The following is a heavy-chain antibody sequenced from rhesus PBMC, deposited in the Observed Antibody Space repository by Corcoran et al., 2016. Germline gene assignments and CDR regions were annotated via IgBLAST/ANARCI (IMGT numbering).Heavy chain of an antibody. CDR1: GGSISSNY. D-gene: IGHD3-16*01. CDR3: VRDQVVRRKVLYYFDY. J-gene: IGHJ4*01. CDR2: IDGRGGST. V-gene: IGHV4-147*01. Sequence: QVQLQESGPGLVKPSETLSLTCAVSGGSISSNYWSWIRQPPGTRLARIGRIDGRGGSTSYSPPSTGRVTIATDTSKNQFSLKRSSVTAADTAVYYCVRDQVVRRKVLYYFDYWGQGVLVTVSS.